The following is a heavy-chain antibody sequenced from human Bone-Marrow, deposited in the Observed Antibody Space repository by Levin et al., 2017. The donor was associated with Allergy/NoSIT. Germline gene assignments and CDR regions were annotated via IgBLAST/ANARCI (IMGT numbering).Heavy chain of an antibody. D-gene: IGHD5-18*01. CDR1: GYTFTGYY. V-gene: IGHV1-2*03. J-gene: IGHJ4*02. Sequence: LGASVKVSCKASGYTFTGYYMHWVRQAPGQGLEWMGWINPNSGGTNYAQKFQGRVTMTRDTSISTAYMELSRLRSDDTAVYYCARVAWIQLFVGDYWGQGTLVTVSS. CDR2: INPNSGGT. CDR3: ARVAWIQLFVGDY.